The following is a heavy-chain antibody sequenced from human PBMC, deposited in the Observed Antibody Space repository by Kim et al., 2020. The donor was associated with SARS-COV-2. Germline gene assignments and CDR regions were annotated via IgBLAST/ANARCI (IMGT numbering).Heavy chain of an antibody. CDR2: ISYDGSNK. CDR1: GFTFSSYA. J-gene: IGHJ4*02. V-gene: IGHV3-30*04. Sequence: GGSLRLSCAASGFTFSSYAMHWVRQAPGKGLEWVAVISYDGSNKYYADSVKGRFTISRDNSKNTLYLQMNSLRAEDTAVYYCATGVVALDYWGQGTLVTVSS. CDR3: ATGVVALDY. D-gene: IGHD2-2*01.